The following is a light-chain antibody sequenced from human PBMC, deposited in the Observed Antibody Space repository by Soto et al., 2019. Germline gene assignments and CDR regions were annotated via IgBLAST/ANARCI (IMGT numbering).Light chain of an antibody. CDR1: RLGDRY. CDR3: QAWDSSTALYV. Sequence: SYELTQPPSVSVSPGQTASIPCCGYRLGDRYSCWYQQKAGQSPVLVIYQDNKRPSGIPERFSASNSGNTATLTISGTQALDEADYDCQAWDSSTALYVFGTGTKLTVL. CDR2: QDN. J-gene: IGLJ1*01. V-gene: IGLV3-1*01.